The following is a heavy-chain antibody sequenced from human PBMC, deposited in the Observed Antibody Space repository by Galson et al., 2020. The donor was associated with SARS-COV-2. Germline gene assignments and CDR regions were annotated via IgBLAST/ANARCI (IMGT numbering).Heavy chain of an antibody. CDR3: ARSRVDIVATTALLFAY. CDR1: GASIRSYY. V-gene: IGHV4-59*01. CDR2: IYYSGST. D-gene: IGHD5-12*01. Sequence: SETLSLTCTVSGASIRSYYWSWIRQSPGKGLEWIGYIYYSGSTNYNPSLKSRLTMSVDTSKNQFSLKVSSVTAADTAVYYCARSRVDIVATTALLFAYWGQGTLVTVSS. J-gene: IGHJ4*02.